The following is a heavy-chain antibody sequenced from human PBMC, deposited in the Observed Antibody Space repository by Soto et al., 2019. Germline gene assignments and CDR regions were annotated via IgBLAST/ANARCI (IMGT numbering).Heavy chain of an antibody. V-gene: IGHV3-23*01. Sequence: EVQLLESGGGLVQPGGSLRLSCAASGFTFSSYAMSWVRQAPGKGLKWVSGISGSGGTTYYADSVKGRFTISRDNSKNTLYLQMNSLRAEDTAVYYCAKVDGSGSYYPFDYWGQGTLVTVSS. CDR2: ISGSGGTT. J-gene: IGHJ4*02. CDR1: GFTFSSYA. D-gene: IGHD3-10*01. CDR3: AKVDGSGSYYPFDY.